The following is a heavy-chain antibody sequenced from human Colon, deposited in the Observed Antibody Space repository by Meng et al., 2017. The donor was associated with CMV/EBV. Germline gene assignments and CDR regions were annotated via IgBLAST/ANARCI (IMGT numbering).Heavy chain of an antibody. Sequence: QVRMVQFGGEVKRLGASVRGSCKASGYTFTPYYIHWVRQAPGQGLEWVGCMLPKTGALDYAQKFRGRITLTTDTSITTAYMELSGLTSDDTAVYYCIRENWYYDYWGLGTLVTVSS. CDR3: IRENWYYDY. D-gene: IGHD1-1*01. V-gene: IGHV1-2*02. CDR2: MLPKTGAL. CDR1: GYTFTPYY. J-gene: IGHJ4*02.